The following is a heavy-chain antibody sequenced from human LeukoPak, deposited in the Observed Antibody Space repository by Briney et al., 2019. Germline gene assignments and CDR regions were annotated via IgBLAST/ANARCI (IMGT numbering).Heavy chain of an antibody. J-gene: IGHJ4*02. V-gene: IGHV3-23*01. D-gene: IGHD6-19*01. Sequence: PGGSLRLSCVASGFTFSTYGMNWVRQAPGKGLEGVAAISVSDGSTYYADSVKGRLTSFRDNSQNTLYLQMNRLRAEDTALYYCARAGYSSGVWDDFHYWGQGTLVTVSS. CDR1: GFTFSTYG. CDR2: ISVSDGST. CDR3: ARAGYSSGVWDDFHY.